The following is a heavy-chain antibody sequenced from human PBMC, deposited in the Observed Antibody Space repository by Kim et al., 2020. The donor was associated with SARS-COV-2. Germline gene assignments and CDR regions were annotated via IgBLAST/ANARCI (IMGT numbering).Heavy chain of an antibody. V-gene: IGHV1-69*04. D-gene: IGHD6-19*01. CDR3: ASVIAVAGAYYGMDV. Sequence: SVKVSCKASGGTFSSYAISWVRQAPGQGLEWMGRIIPILGIANYAQKFQGRVTITADKSTSTAYMELSSLRSEDTAVYYCASVIAVAGAYYGMDVWGQGTTVTVSS. J-gene: IGHJ6*02. CDR1: GGTFSSYA. CDR2: IIPILGIA.